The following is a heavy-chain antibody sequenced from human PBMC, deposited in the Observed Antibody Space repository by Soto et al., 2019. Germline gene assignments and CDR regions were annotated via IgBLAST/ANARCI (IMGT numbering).Heavy chain of an antibody. V-gene: IGHV3-74*01. CDR3: VRSYCSGGTCSGWFDP. CDR1: GGARSSHW. Sequence: ASGGARSSHWSHWVLQAPGKGLVWVSRINSDGSSTSYADSVKGRFTISRDNAKNTLYLQVNSLRAEDTAVYYCVRSYCSGGTCSGWFDPWGQGTLVTVSS. CDR2: INSDGSST. D-gene: IGHD2-15*01. J-gene: IGHJ5*02.